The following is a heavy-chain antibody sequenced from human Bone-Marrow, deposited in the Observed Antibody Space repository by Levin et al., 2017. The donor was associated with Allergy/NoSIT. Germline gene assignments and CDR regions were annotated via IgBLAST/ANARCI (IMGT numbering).Heavy chain of an antibody. V-gene: IGHV3-23*01. CDR1: GFTFSSYA. J-gene: IGHJ5*02. CDR3: AKGKRYSGSYGTNWFDP. Sequence: PGGSLRLSCAASGFTFSSYAMSWVRQAPGKGLEWVSAISGSGGSTYYADSVKGRFTISRDNSKNTLYLQMNSLRAEDTAVYYCAKGKRYSGSYGTNWFDPWGQGTLVTVSS. D-gene: IGHD1-26*01. CDR2: ISGSGGST.